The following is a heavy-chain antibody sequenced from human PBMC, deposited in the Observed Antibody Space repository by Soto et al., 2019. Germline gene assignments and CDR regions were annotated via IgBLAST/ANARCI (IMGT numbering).Heavy chain of an antibody. V-gene: IGHV3-23*01. CDR3: AKDLRDWGFFDY. D-gene: IGHD3-16*01. J-gene: IGHJ4*02. Sequence: VQLLESGGGLVQPGGSLRLSCAASGFSFHTYAMGWVRQAPGKGLEWVSSLSGSGGNTNYADSVKGRFTISRDNSKDTLYLQMNNLRAEDTAMYYCAKDLRDWGFFDYWGLGTLVTVSS. CDR2: LSGSGGNT. CDR1: GFSFHTYA.